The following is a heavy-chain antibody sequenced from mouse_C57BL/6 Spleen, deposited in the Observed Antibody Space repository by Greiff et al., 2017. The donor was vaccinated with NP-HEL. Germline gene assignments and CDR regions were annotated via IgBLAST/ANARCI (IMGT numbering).Heavy chain of an antibody. J-gene: IGHJ3*01. CDR1: GYSITSGYY. CDR3: ASSYGSSYGGAWFAY. V-gene: IGHV3-6*01. CDR2: ISYDGSN. Sequence: DVKLQESGPGLVKPSQSLSLTCSVTGYSITSGYYWNWIRQFPGNKLEWMGYISYDGSNNYNPSLKNRISITRDTSKNQFFLKLNSVTTEDTATYYCASSYGSSYGGAWFAYWGQGTLVTVSA. D-gene: IGHD1-1*01.